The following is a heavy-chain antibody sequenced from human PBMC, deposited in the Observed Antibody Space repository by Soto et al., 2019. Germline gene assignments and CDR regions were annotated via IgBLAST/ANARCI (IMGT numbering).Heavy chain of an antibody. CDR1: GGSFSGYY. CDR3: ARGRRGTYYYGMDV. J-gene: IGHJ6*02. V-gene: IGHV4-34*01. D-gene: IGHD6-25*01. Sequence: SETLSLTCAVYGGSFSGYYWSWIRQPPGKGLEWIGEINHSGSTNYNPSLKSRVTISVDTSKNQFSLKLSSVTAADTAVYYCARGRRGTYYYGMDVWGQGTTVTVS. CDR2: INHSGST.